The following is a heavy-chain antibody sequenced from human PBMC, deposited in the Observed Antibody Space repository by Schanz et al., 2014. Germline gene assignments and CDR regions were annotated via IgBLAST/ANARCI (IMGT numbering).Heavy chain of an antibody. CDR3: ARRVVPATMGLYFDL. CDR1: GGSMDTHY. D-gene: IGHD2-21*01. CDR2: IYSSGIA. V-gene: IGHV4-59*08. Sequence: QVQLQESGPGLVKPSETLSLMCTVSGGSMDTHYWGWIRQPPGKGLEWIAFIYSSGIANYNPSLGSRATISVDTSKNQFSLRLTSVTAADTATYYCARRVVPATMGLYFDLWGQGTLVTVSS. J-gene: IGHJ4*02.